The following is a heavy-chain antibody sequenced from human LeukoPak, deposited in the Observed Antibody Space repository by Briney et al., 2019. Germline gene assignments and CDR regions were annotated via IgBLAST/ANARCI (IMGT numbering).Heavy chain of an antibody. V-gene: IGHV3-9*03. CDR1: GFIFDDYA. J-gene: IGHJ4*02. CDR2: INWNSGTI. CDR3: ARDRFRYCSGAYCSHFEF. Sequence: GGSLRLSCAASGFIFDDYAMHWVRQAPGKGLEWVSGINWNSGTIGYADSVKGRFTISRDNAKNSLYLQTNSLRADDMAFYYCARDRFRYCSGAYCSHFEFWGQGTLVSVSS. D-gene: IGHD2-15*01.